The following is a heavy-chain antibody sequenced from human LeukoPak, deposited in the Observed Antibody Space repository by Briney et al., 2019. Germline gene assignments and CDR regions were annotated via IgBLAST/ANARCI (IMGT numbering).Heavy chain of an antibody. CDR3: ARIDSSGYYIDY. D-gene: IGHD3-22*01. CDR2: IYSGGST. V-gene: IGHV3-66*01. CDR1: GFIVSSNY. J-gene: IGHJ4*02. Sequence: PGGSLRLSCAASGFIVSSNYMSWVRQAPGKGLEWVSVIYSGGSTYYADSVKGRFTISRDNSKNTLYLQMNSLRAEDTAVYYCARIDSSGYYIDYWGQGTLVTVSS.